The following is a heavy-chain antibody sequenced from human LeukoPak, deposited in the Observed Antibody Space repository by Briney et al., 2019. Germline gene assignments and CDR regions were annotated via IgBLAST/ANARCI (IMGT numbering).Heavy chain of an antibody. CDR2: IKQDGSEK. D-gene: IGHD6-13*01. V-gene: IGHV3-7*01. CDR3: ARARGDSIRSFDY. Sequence: GGTLRLSCAASGFTFSSYWMSWVRQAPGKGLEWVANIKQDGSEKYYVDSVKGRFTISRDNAKNSLYLQMNSLRAEDTAVYYCARARGDSIRSFDYWGQGTLVTVSS. CDR1: GFTFSSYW. J-gene: IGHJ4*02.